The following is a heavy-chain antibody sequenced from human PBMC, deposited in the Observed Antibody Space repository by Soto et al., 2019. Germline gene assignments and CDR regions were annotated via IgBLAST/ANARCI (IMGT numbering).Heavy chain of an antibody. CDR1: GFTFDDYA. J-gene: IGHJ6*02. V-gene: IGHV3-9*01. Sequence: PGGSLRLSCAASGFTFDDYAMHWVRQAPGKGLEWVSGISWNSGSIGYADSVKGRFTISRDNATNSLYLQMNSLRAEDTALYYCAKDRGAAASRTYYYYGMDVWGQGTTVTVSS. CDR2: ISWNSGSI. D-gene: IGHD6-13*01. CDR3: AKDRGAAASRTYYYYGMDV.